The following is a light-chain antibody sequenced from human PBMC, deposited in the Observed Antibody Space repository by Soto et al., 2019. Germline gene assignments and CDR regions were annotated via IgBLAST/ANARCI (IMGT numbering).Light chain of an antibody. Sequence: DIQMTQSPSSLFTSVGDRVTITCRASQSISTYLNWYQQKPGKAPRLLMYAASSLQSGVPSRFSGSGSGTEFTLTIISLQPEDFATYYCQQSYRTPLTFGGGTKVGVK. CDR2: AAS. CDR1: QSISTY. CDR3: QQSYRTPLT. J-gene: IGKJ4*01. V-gene: IGKV1-39*01.